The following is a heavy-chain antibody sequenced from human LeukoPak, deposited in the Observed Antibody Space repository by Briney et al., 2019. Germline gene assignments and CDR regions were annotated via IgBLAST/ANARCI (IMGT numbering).Heavy chain of an antibody. CDR2: ISYDGSNK. J-gene: IGHJ4*02. D-gene: IGHD6-6*01. CDR3: AKLGGYISSFGGY. V-gene: IGHV3-30*18. Sequence: RGSLRLSCAPSGFTFSSYGMHWVRQAPGKGLEWVSVISYDGSNKYYADSVKGRFTISRDNSKNTLYLKMSSLRAEDTAVYYCAKLGGYISSFGGYWGQGTLVTVSS. CDR1: GFTFSSYG.